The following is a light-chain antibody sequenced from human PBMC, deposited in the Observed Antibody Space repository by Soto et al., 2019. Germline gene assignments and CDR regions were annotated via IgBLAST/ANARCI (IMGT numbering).Light chain of an antibody. V-gene: IGKV3-11*01. Sequence: EVVLTQSPATLSLSPGERATLSSRASQSVGTYLVWYQQRYGQPPSLLIYDASNRATDVPVRFSGSGSGTYFTLTISRLEPEDVAVYYCQQRNSWPLTFGQGTRLEIK. CDR3: QQRNSWPLT. J-gene: IGKJ5*01. CDR1: QSVGTY. CDR2: DAS.